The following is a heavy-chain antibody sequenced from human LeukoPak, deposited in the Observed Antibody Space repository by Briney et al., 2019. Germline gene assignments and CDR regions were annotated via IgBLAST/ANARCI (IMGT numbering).Heavy chain of an antibody. V-gene: IGHV4-59*01. D-gene: IGHD5-24*01. J-gene: IGHJ3*02. Sequence: PSETLSLTCAVSGGSISSYYWSWIRQPPGKGLEWIGYICYSGSTNYNPSLKSRVTISVDTSKNQFSLKLSSVTAADTAVYYCARGRRWLQFDAFDIWGQGTMVTVSS. CDR3: ARGRRWLQFDAFDI. CDR1: GGSISSYY. CDR2: ICYSGST.